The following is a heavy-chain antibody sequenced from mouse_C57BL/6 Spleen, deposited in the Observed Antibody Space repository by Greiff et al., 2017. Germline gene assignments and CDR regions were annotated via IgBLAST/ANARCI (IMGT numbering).Heavy chain of an antibody. D-gene: IGHD1-1*01. CDR2: IRNKANGYTT. CDR1: GFTFTDYY. Sequence: EVTVVESGGGLVQPGGSLSLSCAASGFTFTDYYMSWVRQPPGKALEWLGFIRNKANGYTTEYSASVKGRFTIARDNSQSILYLQMNALRAEDSATYYCARGPHDGSRDYYAMYYWGQGTSVTVSS. J-gene: IGHJ4*01. CDR3: ARGPHDGSRDYYAMYY. V-gene: IGHV7-3*01.